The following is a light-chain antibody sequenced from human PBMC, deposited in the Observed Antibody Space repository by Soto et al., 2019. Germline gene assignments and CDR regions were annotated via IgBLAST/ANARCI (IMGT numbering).Light chain of an antibody. CDR3: QTWGTGILV. V-gene: IGLV4-69*01. J-gene: IGLJ2*01. CDR1: SEHSSYA. CDR2: LNSDGSH. Sequence: QHVLTQSPSASASLGASVKLTCTLSSEHSSYAIAWHQQQPEKGPRYLMKLNSDGSHSKGDGIPDRFSGSSSGAERYLTISSLQSEDEADYYCQTWGTGILVFGGGTKLTVL.